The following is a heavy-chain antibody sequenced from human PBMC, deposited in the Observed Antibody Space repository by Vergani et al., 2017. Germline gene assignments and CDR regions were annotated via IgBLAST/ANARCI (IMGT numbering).Heavy chain of an antibody. Sequence: EVQLLESGGGLVQPGGSLRLSCAASGFTFSSNAMSWVRQAPGKGLEWVSPISGSGGSKYYADSVKGRFTISRDNSKNTLYLQMNSLRAEDTAVYYCAKEAAAVAGSSKTRFDYWGQGTLVTVSS. CDR1: GFTFSSNA. J-gene: IGHJ4*02. D-gene: IGHD6-19*01. CDR2: ISGSGGSK. CDR3: AKEAAAVAGSSKTRFDY. V-gene: IGHV3-23*01.